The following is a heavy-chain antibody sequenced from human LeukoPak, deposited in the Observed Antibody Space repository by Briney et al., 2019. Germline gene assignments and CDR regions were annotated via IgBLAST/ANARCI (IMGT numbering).Heavy chain of an antibody. CDR3: AKGGGSSTWYRTSVDY. V-gene: IGHV3-23*01. Sequence: GGSLRLSCTASGFTFSIYAMTWVRQAPGKGLEWVSGISGSGGGTNYADSVKGRFTTSRDNPKNTLYLQMNTLRAEDTAIYYWAKGGGSSTWYRTSVDYWGQGTLVTVSS. J-gene: IGHJ4*02. CDR2: ISGSGGGT. D-gene: IGHD6-13*01. CDR1: GFTFSIYA.